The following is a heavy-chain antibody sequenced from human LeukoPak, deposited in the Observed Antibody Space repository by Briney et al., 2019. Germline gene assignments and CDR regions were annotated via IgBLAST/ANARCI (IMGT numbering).Heavy chain of an antibody. CDR2: IYYSGST. V-gene: IGHV4-59*12. Sequence: SETLSLTCTVAGGSISGYYWSWIRQPPGKGLEWLGYIYYSGSTNYNPSLKSRVTISVDTSKNHFSLQLRFVTAADTAVYYCARDSLYYYDSSGYLDYWGQGTLVTVSS. J-gene: IGHJ4*02. D-gene: IGHD3-22*01. CDR3: ARDSLYYYDSSGYLDY. CDR1: GGSISGYY.